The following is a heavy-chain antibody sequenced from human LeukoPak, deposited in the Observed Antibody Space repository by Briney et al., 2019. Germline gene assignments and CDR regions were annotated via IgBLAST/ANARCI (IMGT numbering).Heavy chain of an antibody. Sequence: ASVNVSCKASGYTFTSYGISWVRQAPGQGLEWMGWISAYNGDTNYAQKLQGRVTMTTDTSTSTAYMELRSLRSDDTAVYYCARVDTAIDGFDYWGQGTLVTVSS. CDR2: ISAYNGDT. D-gene: IGHD5-18*01. CDR3: ARVDTAIDGFDY. V-gene: IGHV1-18*04. CDR1: GYTFTSYG. J-gene: IGHJ4*02.